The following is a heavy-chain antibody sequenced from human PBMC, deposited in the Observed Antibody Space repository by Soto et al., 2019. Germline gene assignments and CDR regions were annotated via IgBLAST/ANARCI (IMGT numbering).Heavy chain of an antibody. J-gene: IGHJ4*02. D-gene: IGHD3-22*01. V-gene: IGHV3-30-3*01. CDR3: ARDYIGPGDSSGYYPTY. Sequence: PGGSLRLSCAASGFTFSSYAMHWVRQAPGKGLEWVAVISYDGSNKYYADSVKGRFTISRDNSKNTLYLQMNSLRAEDTAVYYCARDYIGPGDSSGYYPTYWGQGTLVTVSS. CDR1: GFTFSSYA. CDR2: ISYDGSNK.